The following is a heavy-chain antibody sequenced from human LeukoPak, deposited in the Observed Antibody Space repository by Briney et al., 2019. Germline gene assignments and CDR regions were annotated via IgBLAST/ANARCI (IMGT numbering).Heavy chain of an antibody. Sequence: SETLSLTCSVSGYSISSGYYWGWIRQPPGKGLEWIGNIYHDGNTYYNPSLKSRVTISVDTSKNQFSLRLSSVTAADTAVYYCARERDRFGELLWWFDPWGQGTLVTVSS. CDR2: IYHDGNT. CDR1: GYSISSGYY. J-gene: IGHJ5*02. V-gene: IGHV4-38-2*02. CDR3: ARERDRFGELLWWFDP. D-gene: IGHD3-10*01.